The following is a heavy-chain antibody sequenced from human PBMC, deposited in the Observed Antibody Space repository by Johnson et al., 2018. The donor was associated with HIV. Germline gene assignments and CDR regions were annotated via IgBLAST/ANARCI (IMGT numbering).Heavy chain of an antibody. CDR3: ARHTLRAFDI. J-gene: IGHJ3*02. Sequence: VHLVESGGGVVQPGRSLRLSCAASGFTFSSYAMHWVRPAPGKGLEWVSVIYTDDSTYYADSVKGRFTISRDNSKNKLYLQMNSMRAEDTAVYYGARHTLRAFDIWGQGTMVTVSS. CDR2: IYTDDST. CDR1: GFTFSSYA. D-gene: IGHD2-2*02. V-gene: IGHV3-NL1*01.